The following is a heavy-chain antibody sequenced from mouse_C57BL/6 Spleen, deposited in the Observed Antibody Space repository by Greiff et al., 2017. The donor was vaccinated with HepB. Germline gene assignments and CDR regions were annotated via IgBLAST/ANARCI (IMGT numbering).Heavy chain of an antibody. V-gene: IGHV5-6*01. CDR2: ISSGGSYT. J-gene: IGHJ2*01. CDR1: GFTFSSYG. Sequence: EVQRVESGGDLVKPGGSLKLSCAASGFTFSSYGMSWVRQTPDKRLEWVATISSGGSYTYYPDSVKGRFTISRDNAKNTLYLQMSSLKSEDTAMYYCASYYYGSSYFDYWGQGTTLTVSS. D-gene: IGHD1-1*01. CDR3: ASYYYGSSYFDY.